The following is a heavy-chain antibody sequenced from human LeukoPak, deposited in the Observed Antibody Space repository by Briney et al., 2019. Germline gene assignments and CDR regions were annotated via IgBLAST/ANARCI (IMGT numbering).Heavy chain of an antibody. V-gene: IGHV3-23*01. CDR3: AKARSEEQPHFHGIDV. J-gene: IGHJ6*02. D-gene: IGHD1/OR15-1a*01. CDR1: GFIFSRYA. CDR2: ISKSGDRT. Sequence: GASLRLSCAASGFIFSRYAMSWVRQAPGKGLEWVSGISKSGDRTHYADSVKGRFTISRDNSKNTLYLQMHSLRAEDTAVYYCAKARSEEQPHFHGIDVWRQGTTVTV.